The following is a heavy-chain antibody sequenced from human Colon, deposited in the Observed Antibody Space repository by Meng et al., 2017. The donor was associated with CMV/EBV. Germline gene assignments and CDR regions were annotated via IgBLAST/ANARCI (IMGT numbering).Heavy chain of an antibody. J-gene: IGHJ4*02. CDR2: IYWDDDK. Sequence: HIPLKESGPTLVNPSQTLTPPCTFSGFSLETYGVGVGWIRQPPGKAPEWVALIYWDDDKRYNPSLENRLRIAKDNSKNQVVLTMTNMGPVDTATYYCSRRRTSVPFDYWGQGILVTVSS. V-gene: IGHV2-5*02. CDR1: GFSLETYGVG. D-gene: IGHD2-2*01. CDR3: SRRRTSVPFDY.